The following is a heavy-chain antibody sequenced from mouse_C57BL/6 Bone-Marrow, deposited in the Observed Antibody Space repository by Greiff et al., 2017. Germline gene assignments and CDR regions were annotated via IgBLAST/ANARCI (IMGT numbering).Heavy chain of an antibody. J-gene: IGHJ4*01. V-gene: IGHV5-15*04. CDR3: ARHYYGSRGAMDY. CDR2: ISTLAYSI. Sequence: EVKVEESGGGLVQPGGSLKLSCAASGFTFSDYGMAWVRQAPRKGPEWVAFISTLAYSIYYADTVTGRFTISRENAKNTLYLEMSSLRSEDTAMYYCARHYYGSRGAMDYWGQGTSGTVSS. CDR1: GFTFSDYG. D-gene: IGHD1-1*01.